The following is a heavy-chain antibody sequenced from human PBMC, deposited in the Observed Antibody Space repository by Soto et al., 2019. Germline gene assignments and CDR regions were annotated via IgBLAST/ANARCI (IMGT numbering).Heavy chain of an antibody. J-gene: IGHJ3*01. D-gene: IGHD3-10*01. CDR3: ARDSEMTRIEFGALGV. Sequence: QVHLVQSGAEVKKPGSSVKVSCKVSGGTFNSYGISWVRQAPGQGLEWMGGIIPIFGTPIYAQKFQGRVTISADKSTSTAYMEVTSLRSEDAAVYFCARDSEMTRIEFGALGVWGQGTKATVS. CDR1: GGTFNSYG. CDR2: IIPIFGTP. V-gene: IGHV1-69*06.